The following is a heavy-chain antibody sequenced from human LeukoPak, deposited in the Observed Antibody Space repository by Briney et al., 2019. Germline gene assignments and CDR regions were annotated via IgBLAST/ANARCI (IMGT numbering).Heavy chain of an antibody. D-gene: IGHD6-13*01. CDR3: ARREHSSSWSSYFDY. CDR2: IHYSGST. CDR1: GGSINSYY. J-gene: IGHJ4*02. Sequence: PSETLSLTCTVPGGSINSYYWSWIRQPPGRGLEWIGSIHYSGSTSYNPSLRSRVTISVDKSKNQFFLKLSSVTATDTAVYYCARREHSSSWSSYFDYWGQETLVTVSS. V-gene: IGHV4-59*01.